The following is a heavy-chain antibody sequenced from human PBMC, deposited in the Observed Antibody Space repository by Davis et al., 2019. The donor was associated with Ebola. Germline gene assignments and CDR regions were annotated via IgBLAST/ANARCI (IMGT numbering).Heavy chain of an antibody. D-gene: IGHD3-3*01. CDR3: ARGPPLLLRFLEWSPRGMDV. CDR2: ISYDGSNK. V-gene: IGHV3-30-3*01. J-gene: IGHJ6*02. Sequence: GGSLRLSCAASGFTFSSYAMHWVRQAPGKGLEWVAVISYDGSNKYYADSVKGRFTISRDNSKNTLYLQMNSLRAEDTAVYYCARGPPLLLRFLEWSPRGMDVWGQGTTVTVSS. CDR1: GFTFSSYA.